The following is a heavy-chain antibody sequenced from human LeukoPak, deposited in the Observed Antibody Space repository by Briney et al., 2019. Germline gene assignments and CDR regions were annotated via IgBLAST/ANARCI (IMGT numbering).Heavy chain of an antibody. CDR1: GDSVSSNSVA. D-gene: IGHD2-15*01. V-gene: IGHV6-1*01. CDR3: ARDHCSGGSCHWRFDY. CDR2: TYYRSKGYN. Sequence: SQTLSLTCAISGDSVSSNSVAWNWIRQSPSRGLEWLGRTYYRSKGYNDYAVSVKGRITINPDTSKNQFSLQLNSVTPEDTAVYYCARDHCSGGSCHWRFDYWGQGTLVTVSS. J-gene: IGHJ4*02.